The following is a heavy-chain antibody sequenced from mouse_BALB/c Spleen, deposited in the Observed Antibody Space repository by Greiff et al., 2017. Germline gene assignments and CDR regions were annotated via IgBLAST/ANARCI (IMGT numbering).Heavy chain of an antibody. J-gene: IGHJ4*01. CDR1: GYTFTSYV. V-gene: IGHV1-14*01. Sequence: VQLKQSGPELVKPGASVKMSCKASGYTFTSYVMHWVKQKPGQGLEWIGYINPYNDGTKYNEKFKGKATLTSDKSSSTAYMELSSLTSEDSAVYYCAREGNYGDYYAMDYWGQGTSVTVSS. CDR2: INPYNDGT. CDR3: AREGNYGDYYAMDY. D-gene: IGHD2-1*01.